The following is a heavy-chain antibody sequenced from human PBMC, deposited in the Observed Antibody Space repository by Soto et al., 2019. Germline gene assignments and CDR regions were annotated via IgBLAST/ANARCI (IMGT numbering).Heavy chain of an antibody. CDR1: EFTVTNNY. Sequence: EVQLVESGGGLIQPGGSLRLSCAVSEFTVTNNYMNWVRQPPGRGLEWVAVIYSGGDTYYADSVKGRFTASRDNSKNTLYLQMNSLRGEDTEVYFCARGSMYFDYWGQGTFVTVSS. CDR3: ARGSMYFDY. J-gene: IGHJ4*02. CDR2: IYSGGDT. D-gene: IGHD1-26*01. V-gene: IGHV3-53*03.